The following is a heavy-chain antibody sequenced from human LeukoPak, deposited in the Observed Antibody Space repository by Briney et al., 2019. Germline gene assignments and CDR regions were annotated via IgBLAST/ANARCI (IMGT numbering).Heavy chain of an antibody. CDR1: GGSISGSSYY. D-gene: IGHD6-6*01. V-gene: IGHV4-39*07. CDR2: IYHSGST. Sequence: PSETLSLTCTVSGGSISGSSYYWGWIRQPPGKGLEWIGSIYHSGSTYYNPSLKSRVTISVDTSKNQFSLKLGSVTAADTAVYYCARGVARSSKFHFSYYFDYWGQGTLVTVSS. J-gene: IGHJ4*02. CDR3: ARGVARSSKFHFSYYFDY.